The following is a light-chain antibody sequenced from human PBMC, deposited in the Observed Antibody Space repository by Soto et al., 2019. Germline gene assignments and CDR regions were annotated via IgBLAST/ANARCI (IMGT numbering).Light chain of an antibody. CDR2: DVI. Sequence: QSALTQPRSVSGSPGQSVTISCTGTRSDVGGYDYVSWYQQYPGKAPKLMIYDVIKRPSGVPDRFSGSKSGNTASLTISGIQAEDEADYYCCSYAGSYNVVFGGGTKLTVL. J-gene: IGLJ2*01. CDR1: RSDVGGYDY. V-gene: IGLV2-11*01. CDR3: CSYAGSYNVV.